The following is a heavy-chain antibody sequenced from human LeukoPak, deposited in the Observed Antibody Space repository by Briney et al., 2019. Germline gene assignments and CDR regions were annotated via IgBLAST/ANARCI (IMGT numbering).Heavy chain of an antibody. CDR3: TRAGFSYYMDV. V-gene: IGHV3-21*01. Sequence: PGGSLRLSCAASGFTFRNYLMNWVRQAPGEGLEWVSSISSEENVVYYADSVKGRFTISRDNGQNSLYLQMNSLRAEDTAVYYCTRAGFSYYMDVWGKGTTVSVSS. CDR2: ISSEENVV. CDR1: GFTFRNYL. J-gene: IGHJ6*03. D-gene: IGHD3-9*01.